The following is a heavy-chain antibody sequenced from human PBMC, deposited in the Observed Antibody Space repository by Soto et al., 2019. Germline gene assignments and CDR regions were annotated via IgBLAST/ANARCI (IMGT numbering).Heavy chain of an antibody. J-gene: IGHJ3*02. Sequence: GGSLRLSCAASGFTFSDACMTWVRQAPGKGLEWVGRIKSKTDGETTDYAGPVKGRFTISRDDSKNTLYLQMNSLKTEDTAVYYCTTGTQYRSAFDIWGQGTMVTVSS. CDR3: TTGTQYRSAFDI. D-gene: IGHD3-16*02. CDR1: GFTFSDAC. V-gene: IGHV3-15*01. CDR2: IKSKTDGETT.